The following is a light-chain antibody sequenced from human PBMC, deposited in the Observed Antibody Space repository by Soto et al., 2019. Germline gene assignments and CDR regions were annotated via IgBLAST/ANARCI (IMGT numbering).Light chain of an antibody. CDR2: DVS. CDR1: SNDVGDYNY. Sequence: QSALTQPASVSGSPGQSLTISCTGTSNDVGDYNYVSWYQHLPGKAPNLMIYDVSNRPSGVSNRFSGSKSGNTASLTISGLQAEDEADYYCSSYSTSSALGVVFGGGTKLTVL. J-gene: IGLJ2*01. CDR3: SSYSTSSALGVV. V-gene: IGLV2-14*03.